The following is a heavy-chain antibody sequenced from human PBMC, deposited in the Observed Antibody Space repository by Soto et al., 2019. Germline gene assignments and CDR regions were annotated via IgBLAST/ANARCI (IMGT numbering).Heavy chain of an antibody. D-gene: IGHD3-16*02. CDR3: ARDFRYDYIWGSYRLPDY. J-gene: IGHJ4*02. Sequence: GASVKVSCKASGYTFTSYAMHWVRQAPGQRLEWMGWINGGNGNTKYSQKFQGRVTITRDTSATTAYMELSSLRSEDTAVYYCARDFRYDYIWGSYRLPDYWGQGTLVTVSS. V-gene: IGHV1-3*01. CDR2: INGGNGNT. CDR1: GYTFTSYA.